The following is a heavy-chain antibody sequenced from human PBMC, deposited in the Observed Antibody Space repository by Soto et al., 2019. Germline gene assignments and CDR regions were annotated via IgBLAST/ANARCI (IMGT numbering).Heavy chain of an antibody. D-gene: IGHD5-12*01. V-gene: IGHV1-46*03. CDR1: GYTFTSYY. Sequence: GASVKVSCKASGYTFTSYYMHWVRQAPGQGLEWMGIINPSGGSTSYAQKFQGRVTMTRDTSTSTVYMELSSLRSEDTAVYYCASGSGYDLGIWWFDPWGQGTLVTVSS. CDR2: INPSGGST. CDR3: ASGSGYDLGIWWFDP. J-gene: IGHJ5*02.